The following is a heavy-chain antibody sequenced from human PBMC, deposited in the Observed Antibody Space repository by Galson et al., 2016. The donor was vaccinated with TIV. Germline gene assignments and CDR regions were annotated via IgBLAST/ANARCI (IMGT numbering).Heavy chain of an antibody. CDR1: GYSISSGYY. Sequence: ETLSLTCAVSGYSISSGYYWGWIRQSPRKGLQWIATISYSGSTYYNPSLESRAILSLDTSNNHFSLRLGSATAADTAVHYCARVATYGSGSYQWNFESWGQGILVTVSS. J-gene: IGHJ4*02. D-gene: IGHD3-10*01. CDR2: ISYSGST. V-gene: IGHV4-38-2*01. CDR3: ARVATYGSGSYQWNFES.